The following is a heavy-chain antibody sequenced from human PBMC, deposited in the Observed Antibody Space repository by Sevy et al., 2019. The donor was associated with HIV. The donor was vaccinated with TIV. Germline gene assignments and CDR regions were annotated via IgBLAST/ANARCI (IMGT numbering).Heavy chain of an antibody. V-gene: IGHV3-7*03. CDR2: IKVDGSEK. Sequence: GGSLRLSCAASGFTFSRYWMSWVRQAPGKGLEWVANIKVDGSEKYYVDSVKGRFTISRDNAKNSLYLQMNSLRAEDTAVYYCARDCNSNTCLWGLDVWGRGTTVTVSS. CDR3: ARDCNSNTCLWGLDV. J-gene: IGHJ6*02. CDR1: GFTFSRYW. D-gene: IGHD2-2*01.